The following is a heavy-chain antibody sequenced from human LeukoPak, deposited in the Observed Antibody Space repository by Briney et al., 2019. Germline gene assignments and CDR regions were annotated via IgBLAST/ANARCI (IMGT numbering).Heavy chain of an antibody. Sequence: ASVKVSCKASGYTFTSYGISWVRQAPGQGLEWMGWISAYNGNTNYAQKLQGRVTMTTDTSTSTAYMELRSLRSDDTAVYYCARDSTKDDFWSGYYGSFDIWGQGTMVTVSS. CDR1: GYTFTSYG. V-gene: IGHV1-18*01. D-gene: IGHD3-3*01. J-gene: IGHJ3*02. CDR2: ISAYNGNT. CDR3: ARDSTKDDFWSGYYGSFDI.